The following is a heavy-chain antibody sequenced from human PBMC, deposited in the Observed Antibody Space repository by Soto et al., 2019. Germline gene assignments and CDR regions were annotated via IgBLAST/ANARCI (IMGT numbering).Heavy chain of an antibody. CDR3: AKDPSTGPADS. Sequence: PGGSLRLSCAASDFTFSFGSYGMNWVRQAPGKGLEWVATISPDGRGTHYADSVKGRFTISRDNSKSTLSLQMDGLRAEDTAVYYCAKDPSTGPADSWGQGTLVTVS. J-gene: IGHJ4*02. D-gene: IGHD3-9*01. V-gene: IGHV3-23*01. CDR1: DFTFSFGSYG. CDR2: ISPDGRGT.